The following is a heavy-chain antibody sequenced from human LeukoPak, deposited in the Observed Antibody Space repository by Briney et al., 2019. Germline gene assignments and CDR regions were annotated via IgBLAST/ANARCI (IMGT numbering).Heavy chain of an antibody. V-gene: IGHV4-59*01. CDR2: IYYSGST. Sequence: SETLSLTCTVSGGSISSYYWSWIRQPPGRGLEWLGYIYYSGSTNYNPSLKSRLTISVDTSKNQFSLRLSSVTAADTAVYYCASLRGATDYFDYWGQGTLVTVSS. CDR3: ASLRGATDYFDY. CDR1: GGSISSYY. J-gene: IGHJ4*02. D-gene: IGHD5-12*01.